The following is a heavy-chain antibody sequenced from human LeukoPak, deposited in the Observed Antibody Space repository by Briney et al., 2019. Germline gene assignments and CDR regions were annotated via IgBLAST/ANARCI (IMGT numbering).Heavy chain of an antibody. CDR3: AKDPSSGWYDSGWFDP. D-gene: IGHD6-19*01. CDR1: GFTVGYNY. CDR2: IYNSGST. V-gene: IGHV3-53*01. J-gene: IGHJ5*02. Sequence: PGGSLRLSCAASGFTVGYNYMTWVRQAPGKGLEWVAAIYNSGSTYYADSVKGRFTISRDNSKNTMYLQMNSLKGEDTAVYYCAKDPSSGWYDSGWFDPWGQGTLVTVSS.